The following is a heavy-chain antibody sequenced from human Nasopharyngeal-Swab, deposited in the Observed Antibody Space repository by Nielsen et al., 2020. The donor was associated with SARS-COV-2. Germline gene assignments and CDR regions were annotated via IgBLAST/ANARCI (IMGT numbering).Heavy chain of an antibody. CDR2: INHSGST. Sequence: WIRQPPGKGLEWIGEINHSGSTNYNPSLKSRLSISVDTSKNQFSLKLSSVTAADTAVYYCVRRPYDFWSGYYDYYFDYWAREPWSPSPQ. CDR3: VRRPYDFWSGYYDYYFDY. V-gene: IGHV4-34*01. D-gene: IGHD3-3*01. J-gene: IGHJ4*02.